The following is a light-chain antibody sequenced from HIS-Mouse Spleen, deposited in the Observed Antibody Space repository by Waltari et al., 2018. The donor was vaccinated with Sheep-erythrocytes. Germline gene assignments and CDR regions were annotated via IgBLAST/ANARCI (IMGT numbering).Light chain of an antibody. J-gene: IGLJ3*02. Sequence: QSALTQPASVSGSPGPSITISCPGTSSDVGSYNLVPRYQQPPGKAPKLMIYEGSKRPSGVSNRFSGSKSGNTASLTISGLQAEDEADYYCCSYAGSSTPWVFGGGTKLTVL. V-gene: IGLV2-23*01. CDR3: CSYAGSSTPWV. CDR2: EGS. CDR1: SSDVGSYNL.